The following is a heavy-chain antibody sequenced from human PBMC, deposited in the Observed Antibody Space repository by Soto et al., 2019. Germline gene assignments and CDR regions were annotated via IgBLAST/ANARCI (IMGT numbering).Heavy chain of an antibody. CDR1: GFTFSSYA. J-gene: IGHJ4*02. D-gene: IGHD2-15*01. CDR2: ISGSGGST. CDR3: VKVAGGVYCSGGSCSGKFLDY. V-gene: IGHV3-23*01. Sequence: EVQLLESGGGLVQPGGSLRLSCAASGFTFSSYAMSWVRLAPGKGLEWVSAISGSGGSTYYADSVKGRFTISRDNSKKTLYLQVSRLRAWDSSIYYCVKVAGGVYCSGGSCSGKFLDYWGEGKLVTVSS.